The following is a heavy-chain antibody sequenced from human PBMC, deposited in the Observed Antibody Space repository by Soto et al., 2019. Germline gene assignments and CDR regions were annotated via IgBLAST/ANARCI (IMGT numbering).Heavy chain of an antibody. J-gene: IGHJ4*02. V-gene: IGHV1-69*02. CDR1: GGTFSSYT. Sequence: GASVKVSCKASGGTFSSYTISWVRQAPGQGLEWMGRIIPILGIANYAQKFQGRVTITADKSTSTAYMELSSLRSEDTAVYYCARGYSSSWYHFWGQGTLVTVSS. CDR2: IIPILGIA. D-gene: IGHD6-13*01. CDR3: ARGYSSSWYHF.